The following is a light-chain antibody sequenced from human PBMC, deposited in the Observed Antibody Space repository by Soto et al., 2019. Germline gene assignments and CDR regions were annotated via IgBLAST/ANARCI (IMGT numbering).Light chain of an antibody. CDR1: SSNIGSNY. Sequence: QPVLTQPPSASGTPGQRVTISCSGSSSNIGSNYVYWYQQFPGTAPKLLIYRNNQRPSGVPDRFSVSKSGTSASLAISGLRSEDEADYYCEAWDDSLSGPVFGGGTQLTVL. V-gene: IGLV1-47*01. CDR3: EAWDDSLSGPV. CDR2: RNN. J-gene: IGLJ3*02.